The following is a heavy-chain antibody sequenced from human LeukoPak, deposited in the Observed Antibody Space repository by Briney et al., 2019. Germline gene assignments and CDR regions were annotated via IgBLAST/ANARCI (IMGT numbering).Heavy chain of an antibody. CDR2: IGGSGTST. CDR1: GFIFSSYA. Sequence: PGESLRLSCAASGFIFSSYATSWVRQAPGKGLEWVSVIGGSGTSTHYADSVKGRFTISRDNSKNMLYLQMNSLRVEDTAIYYCAKVSVVAGRNAFDIWGQGTMVTVSS. CDR3: AKVSVVAGRNAFDI. D-gene: IGHD3-22*01. J-gene: IGHJ3*02. V-gene: IGHV3-23*01.